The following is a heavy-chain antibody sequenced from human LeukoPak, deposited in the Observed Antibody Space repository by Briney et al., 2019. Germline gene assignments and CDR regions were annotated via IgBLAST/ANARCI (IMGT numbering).Heavy chain of an antibody. CDR1: GITFSHYE. V-gene: IGHV3-23*01. Sequence: PGGSLRLSCVASGITFSHYEMNWVRQAPGKGLEWVSTVSGGGGTTYYADSVKGRFTISRDKSKNTLFLQMNSLRAEDTAIYYCAKDMGYCSSATCYGLDYWGQGTLVTVSS. D-gene: IGHD2-2*01. J-gene: IGHJ4*02. CDR3: AKDMGYCSSATCYGLDY. CDR2: VSGGGGTT.